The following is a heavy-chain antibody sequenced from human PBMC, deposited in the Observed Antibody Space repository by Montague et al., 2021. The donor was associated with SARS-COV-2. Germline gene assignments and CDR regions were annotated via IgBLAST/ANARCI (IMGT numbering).Heavy chain of an antibody. CDR2: GYTCGST. CDR3: VRDGGDWYYFDY. Sequence: SETLSLTCSVSGVSITSSCYCWVRQRAAPGKEWVWHGYTCGSTTNSHSLKSRVRLSIDNPKNQFSLNLESLTAADTAVYYCVRDGGDWYYFDYWGQGALVTVSS. J-gene: IGHJ4*02. V-gene: IGHV4-4*07. D-gene: IGHD2-21*01. CDR1: GVSITSSC.